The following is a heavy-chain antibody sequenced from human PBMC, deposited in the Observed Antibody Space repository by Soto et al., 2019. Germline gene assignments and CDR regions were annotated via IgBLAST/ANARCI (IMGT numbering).Heavy chain of an antibody. D-gene: IGHD3-3*01. CDR1: GGTFSSYT. Sequence: SVKVSCKASGGTFSSYTISWVRQAPGQGLEWMGRIIPILGIANYAQKFQGRVTITADKSTSTAYMELSSLRSEDTAVYYCASATDYDFWSGHTIGGSYFDYWG. V-gene: IGHV1-69*02. CDR3: ASATDYDFWSGHTIGGSYFDY. J-gene: IGHJ4*01. CDR2: IIPILGIA.